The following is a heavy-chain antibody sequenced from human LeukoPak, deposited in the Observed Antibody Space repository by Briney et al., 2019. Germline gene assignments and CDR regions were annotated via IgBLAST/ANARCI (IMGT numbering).Heavy chain of an antibody. D-gene: IGHD6-13*01. CDR2: INHSGST. CDR3: ARGPHIAAAGTGRFWNY. CDR1: GGSFSGYY. Sequence: SETLALTCAVYGGSFSGYYWSWIRQPPGKGLEWTGEINHSGSTNYNPSLKSRATISVDTSKNQFSLKLSSVTAADTAVYYCARGPHIAAAGTGRFWNYWGQGTLVTVSS. V-gene: IGHV4-34*01. J-gene: IGHJ4*02.